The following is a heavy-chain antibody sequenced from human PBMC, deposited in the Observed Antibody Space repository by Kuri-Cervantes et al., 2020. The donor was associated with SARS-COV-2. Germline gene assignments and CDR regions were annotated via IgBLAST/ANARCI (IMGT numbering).Heavy chain of an antibody. CDR1: GFTFSDYY. Sequence: GGSLRLSCAASGFTFSDYYMSWIRQAPGKGLEWVSYISISSSTIYYADSVKGRFTISRDNAKNSLYLQMNSLRAEDTAVYYCERETNDFWSGYYPAVKGWFDPWGQGTLVTVSS. J-gene: IGHJ5*02. D-gene: IGHD3-3*01. V-gene: IGHV3-11*04. CDR2: ISISSSTI. CDR3: ERETNDFWSGYYPAVKGWFDP.